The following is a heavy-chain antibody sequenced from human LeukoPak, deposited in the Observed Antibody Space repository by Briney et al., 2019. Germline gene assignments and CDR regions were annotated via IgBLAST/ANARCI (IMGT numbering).Heavy chain of an antibody. D-gene: IGHD1-7*01. Sequence: ASVKVSCKASGGTFSSYAISWVRQAPGQGLEWMGGIIPIFGTANYAQKFQGRVTITADKSTSTAYMDLTSLRSDDTAVYYCATGDWNYVSGGYSLDYWGQGTRLTVSS. CDR3: ATGDWNYVSGGYSLDY. CDR2: IIPIFGTA. V-gene: IGHV1-69*06. CDR1: GGTFSSYA. J-gene: IGHJ4*02.